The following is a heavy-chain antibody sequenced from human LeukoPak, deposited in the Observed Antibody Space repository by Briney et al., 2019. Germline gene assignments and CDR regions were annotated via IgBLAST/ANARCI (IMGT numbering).Heavy chain of an antibody. CDR2: ISSSGSTI. CDR1: GFTFSDYY. D-gene: IGHD4-17*01. CDR3: ARDSPVRGDYENYFDY. V-gene: IGHV3-11*01. J-gene: IGHJ4*02. Sequence: GGSLRLSCAASGFTFSDYYMSWIRQAPGKGLEWVSYISSSGSTIYYADSVKGRFTISRDNAKNSLYLQMNSLRAEDTAVYYCARDSPVRGDYENYFDYWGQGTLVTVSS.